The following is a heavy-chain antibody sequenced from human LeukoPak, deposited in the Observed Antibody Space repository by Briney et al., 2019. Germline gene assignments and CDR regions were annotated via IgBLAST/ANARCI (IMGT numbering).Heavy chain of an antibody. CDR2: INHSGST. D-gene: IGHD6-13*01. CDR3: ARGGHSSSWAYYYYYGMDV. V-gene: IGHV4-34*01. Sequence: SETLSLTCAVYGGSFSGYYWSWIRQPPGKGLEWIGEINHSGSTNYNPSLKSRVTISVDTSKNQFSLKLSSVTAADTAVYYRARGGHSSSWAYYYYYGMDVWGQGTTVTVSS. J-gene: IGHJ6*02. CDR1: GGSFSGYY.